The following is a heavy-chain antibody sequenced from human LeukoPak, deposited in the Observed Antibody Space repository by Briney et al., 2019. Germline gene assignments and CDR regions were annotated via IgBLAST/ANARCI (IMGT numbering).Heavy chain of an antibody. J-gene: IGHJ3*02. CDR3: AKDIAAYSSSSGAFGI. V-gene: IGHV3-48*04. CDR1: GFTFSSYS. D-gene: IGHD6-6*01. Sequence: GGSLRLSCAASGFTFSSYSMNWVRQAPGKGLEWVSYISSSSSTIYYADSVKGRFTISRDNAKNSLYLQMNSLRAEDMALYYCAKDIAAYSSSSGAFGIWGQGTMVTVSS. CDR2: ISSSSSTI.